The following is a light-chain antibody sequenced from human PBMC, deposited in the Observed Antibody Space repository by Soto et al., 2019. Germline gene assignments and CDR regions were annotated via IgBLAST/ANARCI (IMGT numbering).Light chain of an antibody. J-gene: IGKJ1*01. CDR1: QSISSW. CDR3: QQYNSLWT. CDR2: KAS. Sequence: DIQMTQSPSTLSASVGDRVTITCRASQSISSWLAGYQQKPGKAPKLLIYKASSLESGVPSRFRGSGSVTEFTLTISRLQPYDFATYYFQQYNSLWTFGQGTKVESK. V-gene: IGKV1-5*03.